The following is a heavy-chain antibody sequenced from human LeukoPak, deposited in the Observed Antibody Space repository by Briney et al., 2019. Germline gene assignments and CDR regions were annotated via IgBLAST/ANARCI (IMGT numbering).Heavy chain of an antibody. CDR1: GFTFDDYA. D-gene: IGHD6-19*01. CDR2: ISWNSGSI. CDR3: AKDIRLVEEYYFDY. J-gene: IGHJ4*02. V-gene: IGHV3-9*01. Sequence: GRSLRLSCAASGFTFDDYAMPWVRHAPGKGLEWVSGISWNSGSIGYADSVKGRFTISRDNAKNSLYLQMNSLRAEDTALYYCAKDIRLVEEYYFDYWGQGTLVTVSS.